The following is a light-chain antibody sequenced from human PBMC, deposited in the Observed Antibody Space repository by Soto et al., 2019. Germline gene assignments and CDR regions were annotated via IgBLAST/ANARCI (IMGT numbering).Light chain of an antibody. J-gene: IGKJ1*01. CDR2: GAS. V-gene: IGKV3-20*01. CDR3: QTYRT. CDR1: QSVSSRA. Sequence: EIVLTQSPGTLSLSPGERATLSCRASQSVSSRALAWYQQKPGQAPRLLIYGASSRATGIPDRFSGSGSGTDLTLTISRLETEDFAVFYCQTYRTCGLGTEVEI.